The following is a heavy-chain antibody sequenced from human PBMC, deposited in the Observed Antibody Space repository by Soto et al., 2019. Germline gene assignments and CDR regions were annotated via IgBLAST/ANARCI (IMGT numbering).Heavy chain of an antibody. CDR2: ISGSSGET. CDR1: GYSIVNFG. CDR3: ARDFFSSSSSHYFDI. J-gene: IGHJ4*02. Sequence: ASVKVSCKASGYSIVNFGFSWVRQAPGQGLEWMGWISGSSGETRYAQKLQGRVTMTTDTSTSTAYMELRSLNSDDTAVYYCARDFFSSSSSHYFDIWGQGTLVTVPQ. V-gene: IGHV1-18*01. D-gene: IGHD6-6*01.